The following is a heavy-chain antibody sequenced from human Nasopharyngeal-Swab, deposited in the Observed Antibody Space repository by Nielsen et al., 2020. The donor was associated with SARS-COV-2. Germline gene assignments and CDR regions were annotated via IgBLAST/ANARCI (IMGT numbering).Heavy chain of an antibody. CDR1: GFTFDDYA. CDR2: ISWNSGSI. J-gene: IGHJ4*02. CDR3: AKDILAVAGTGCFDY. V-gene: IGHV3-9*01. D-gene: IGHD6-19*01. Sequence: LKISCAASGFTFDDYAMHWVRQAPGKGLEWVSGISWNSGSIGYADSVKGRFTISRDNAKNSLYLQMNSLRAEDTALYYCAKDILAVAGTGCFDYWGQGTLVTVSS.